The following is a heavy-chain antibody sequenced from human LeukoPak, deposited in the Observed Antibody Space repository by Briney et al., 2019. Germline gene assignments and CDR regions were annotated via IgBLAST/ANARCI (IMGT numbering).Heavy chain of an antibody. CDR3: ARGQGGSYSTFLYYMDV. Sequence: KPSETLSLTCAVYGGSFSGYYWSWIRQPPEKGLEWIGEINHSGSTNYNASLKSRATISADTSKNQFPLKLSSVTAADTAVYYCARGQGGSYSTFLYYMDVWGKGTTVTVSS. V-gene: IGHV4-34*01. J-gene: IGHJ6*03. CDR1: GGSFSGYY. CDR2: INHSGST. D-gene: IGHD3-10*01.